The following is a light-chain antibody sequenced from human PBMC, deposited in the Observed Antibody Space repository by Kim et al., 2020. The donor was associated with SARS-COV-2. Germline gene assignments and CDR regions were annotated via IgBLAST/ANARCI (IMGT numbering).Light chain of an antibody. J-gene: IGKJ2*01. CDR1: QVITCA. V-gene: IGKV1-13*02. CDR2: DAS. Sequence: SSVGDRVTITCRASQVITCALAWYLQKPGKPPKLLIYDASALQSGVPSRFSGSGSGTAFSLTISSLQPEDFATYYCQQFKTYPYTFGQGTKLEI. CDR3: QQFKTYPYT.